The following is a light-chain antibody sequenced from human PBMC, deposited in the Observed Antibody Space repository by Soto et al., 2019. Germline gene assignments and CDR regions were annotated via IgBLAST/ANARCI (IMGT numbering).Light chain of an antibody. V-gene: IGKV3-11*01. CDR1: RTVCSY. CDR2: DAS. Sequence: EIVLTQSPATRSLSPGARATLSCGASRTVCSYLAWYQQKPGQAPRLLIYDASYRATGIPARFSGSGSGTHCTITISSLEPEDFAVYYCQQRSDWPPRLTFGGGTKVQIK. J-gene: IGKJ4*01. CDR3: QQRSDWPPRLT.